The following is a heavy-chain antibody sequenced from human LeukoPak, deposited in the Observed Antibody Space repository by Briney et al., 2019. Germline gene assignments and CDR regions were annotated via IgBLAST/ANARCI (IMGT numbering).Heavy chain of an antibody. D-gene: IGHD1-26*01. CDR3: ARVRWELLGSGGYYYMDV. V-gene: IGHV4-59*01. Sequence: SETLSLTCNVSGGSISSYYWNWIRQPPGKGLEWIGYIYYSGSTNYNPSLKSRVTISVDTSKNQFSLKLSPVTAADTAVYYCARVRWELLGSGGYYYMDVWGKGTRSPSP. CDR1: GGSISSYY. J-gene: IGHJ6*03. CDR2: IYYSGST.